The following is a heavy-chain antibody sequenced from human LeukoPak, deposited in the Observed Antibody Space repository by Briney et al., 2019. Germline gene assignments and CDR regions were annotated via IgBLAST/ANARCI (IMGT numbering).Heavy chain of an antibody. D-gene: IGHD2-21*02. Sequence: GGSLRLSCAASGFTFSSYSMNWVRQAPGKGLEWVSSISSSSSYIYYADSVKGRFTISRGNAKNSLYLQMNSLRAEDTAVYYCARDTARPYYYYYGMDVWGQGTTVTVSS. CDR2: ISSSSSYI. CDR3: ARDTARPYYYYYGMDV. J-gene: IGHJ6*02. V-gene: IGHV3-21*01. CDR1: GFTFSSYS.